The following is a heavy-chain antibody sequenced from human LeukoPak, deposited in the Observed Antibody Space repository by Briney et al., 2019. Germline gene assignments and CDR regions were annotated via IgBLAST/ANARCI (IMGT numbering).Heavy chain of an antibody. Sequence: QPGGSLRLSCAASGFSFNNYVMSWVRQAPGKGLEWVSAISGDGARTYYADSVKGRFTISRDNSENTLDLQMNSLRAEDTAIYYCAKTVVVITFRFDSWGQGSLVTVSS. CDR1: GFSFNNYV. CDR3: AKTVVVITFRFDS. V-gene: IGHV3-23*01. D-gene: IGHD2-21*01. CDR2: ISGDGART. J-gene: IGHJ4*02.